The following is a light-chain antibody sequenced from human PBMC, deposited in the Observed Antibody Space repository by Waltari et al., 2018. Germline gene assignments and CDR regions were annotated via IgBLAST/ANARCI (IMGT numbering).Light chain of an antibody. CDR2: EVS. Sequence: QSALTQPPSASGSPGQSVTISCTGTRSDVGGYNYVPWYQQHPGKAPKLLVSEVSTRPSGVPDRFAGSKSGNTASLPVSGLQGEDEADYYCSSYAGSNNLVFGGGTKLTVL. J-gene: IGLJ2*01. CDR3: SSYAGSNNLV. CDR1: RSDVGGYNY. V-gene: IGLV2-8*01.